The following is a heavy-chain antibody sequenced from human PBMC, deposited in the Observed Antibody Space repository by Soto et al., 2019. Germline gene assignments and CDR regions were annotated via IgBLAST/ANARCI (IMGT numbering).Heavy chain of an antibody. CDR1: GYTFTTYG. CDR3: ARDPASAYSSSSFDY. V-gene: IGHV1-18*04. CDR2: ISAYDGST. Sequence: QIQLVQSGAEVKKPGASVRVSCKASGYTFTTYGITWVRQAPGQGLEWMGWISAYDGSTNYAQKLQGRVSMTTDSSTSTAYMDLGSLRSDDTAVYYCARDPASAYSSSSFDYWGQGTLVTVSS. D-gene: IGHD6-6*01. J-gene: IGHJ4*02.